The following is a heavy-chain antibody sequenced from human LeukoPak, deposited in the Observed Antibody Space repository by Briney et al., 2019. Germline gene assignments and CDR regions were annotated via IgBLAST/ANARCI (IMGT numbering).Heavy chain of an antibody. V-gene: IGHV1-18*01. CDR2: ISAYNGNT. Sequence: ASVKVSCKASGYTFTSYGISWVRQAPGQGLEWMGWISAYNGNTNYAQKLQGRVTMTTDTSTSTAYMELRSLRSDDTAVYYCARDRLWGGRTQGYYYYGMDVWGQGTTVTVSS. CDR1: GYTFTSYG. J-gene: IGHJ6*02. CDR3: ARDRLWGGRTQGYYYYGMDV. D-gene: IGHD3-16*01.